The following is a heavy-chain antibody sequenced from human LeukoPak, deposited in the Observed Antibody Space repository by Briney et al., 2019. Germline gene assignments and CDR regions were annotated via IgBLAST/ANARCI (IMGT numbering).Heavy chain of an antibody. J-gene: IGHJ6*03. CDR1: GYTFTSYY. V-gene: IGHV1-46*01. D-gene: IGHD3-10*01. Sequence: ASVKVSCKASGYTFTSYYMHWVRRAPGQGLEWMGIINPSGGSTSYAQKFQGRVTMTRDMSTSTVYMELISLRSEDTAVYYCATAKYYYGSGSYHKKNYYYVDVWGKGTTVTVSS. CDR3: ATAKYYYGSGSYHKKNYYYVDV. CDR2: INPSGGST.